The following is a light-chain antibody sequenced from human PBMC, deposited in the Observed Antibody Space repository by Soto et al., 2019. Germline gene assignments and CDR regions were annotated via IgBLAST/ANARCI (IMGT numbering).Light chain of an antibody. CDR1: PSVSSN. V-gene: IGKV3-15*01. CDR2: GAS. J-gene: IGKJ1*01. Sequence: EIVMTQSPATLSVSPGERATLSCRASPSVSSNLAWSQQTPGQAPRILLYGASTRAPGIPARFSGSGSGTEFTLTISSLQSEDFAVYYCHHYNNWPRTFGQGTKVESK. CDR3: HHYNNWPRT.